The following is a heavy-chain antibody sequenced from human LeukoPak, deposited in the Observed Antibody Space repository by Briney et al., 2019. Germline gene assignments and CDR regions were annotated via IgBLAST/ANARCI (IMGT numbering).Heavy chain of an antibody. D-gene: IGHD4-23*01. V-gene: IGHV1-8*01. J-gene: IGHJ4*02. CDR3: ARDYGGNDHLDY. Sequence: ASVKVSCKASGYTFTSYDIHWVRQATGQGLEWMGWMNPNSGNTGYAQKFQGRVTMTRNTSISTAYMELSSLRSEDTAVYYCARDYGGNDHLDYWGQGTLVTVSS. CDR1: GYTFTSYD. CDR2: MNPNSGNT.